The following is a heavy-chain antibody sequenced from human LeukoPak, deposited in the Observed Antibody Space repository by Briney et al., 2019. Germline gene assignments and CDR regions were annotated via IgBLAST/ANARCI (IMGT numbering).Heavy chain of an antibody. D-gene: IGHD6-6*01. Sequence: GGSLRLSCAASGFTFSSYGMHRVRQAPGKGLEWVAVISYDGSNKYYADSVKGRFTISRDNSKNTLYLQMNSLRAEDTAVYYCAKMDSSSSKDYWGQGTLVTVSS. CDR3: AKMDSSSSKDY. CDR1: GFTFSSYG. CDR2: ISYDGSNK. V-gene: IGHV3-30*18. J-gene: IGHJ4*02.